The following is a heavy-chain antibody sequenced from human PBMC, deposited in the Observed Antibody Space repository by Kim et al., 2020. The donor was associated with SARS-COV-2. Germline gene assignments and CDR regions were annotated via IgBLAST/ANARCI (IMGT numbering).Heavy chain of an antibody. CDR3: ATGSGSYKYDY. D-gene: IGHD3-10*01. V-gene: IGHV3-30*01. J-gene: IGHJ4*02. Sequence: KYKADSVKGRFTISRENSKTTLYLQMNGLRAEDTAVYYCATGSGSYKYDYWGQGTLVTVSS. CDR2: K.